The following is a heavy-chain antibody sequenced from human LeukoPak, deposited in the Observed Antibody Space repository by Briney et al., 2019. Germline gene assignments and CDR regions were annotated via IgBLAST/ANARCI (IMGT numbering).Heavy chain of an antibody. CDR2: INPNSGGT. CDR3: ARGPFGELSWFDP. D-gene: IGHD3-10*01. Sequence: ASVKVSCKASGYTFTGYYMYWVRQAPGQGLEWMGWINPNSGGTKYAQKFQGRVTMTRDTSISTAYMELSRLTSDDTAVYYCARGPFGELSWFDPWGQGTLVTVSS. CDR1: GYTFTGYY. V-gene: IGHV1-2*02. J-gene: IGHJ5*02.